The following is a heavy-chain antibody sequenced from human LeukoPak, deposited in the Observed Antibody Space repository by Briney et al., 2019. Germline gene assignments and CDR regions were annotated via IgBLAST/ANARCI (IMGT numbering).Heavy chain of an antibody. J-gene: IGHJ4*02. D-gene: IGHD2-2*01. CDR1: GFTFSSYS. CDR2: IYSGGST. V-gene: IGHV3-53*01. Sequence: PGGSLRLSCAASGFTFSSYSMNWVRQAPGKGLEWVSVIYSGGSTYYADSVKGRFTISRDNSKNTLYLQMNSLRAEDTAVYYCARDGGGYCSSTSCYDYWGQGTLVTVSS. CDR3: ARDGGGYCSSTSCYDY.